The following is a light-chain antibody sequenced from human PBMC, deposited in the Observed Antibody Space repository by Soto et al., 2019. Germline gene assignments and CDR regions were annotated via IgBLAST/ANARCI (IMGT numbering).Light chain of an antibody. Sequence: QSVLPQPPSASGSPGQSVTISCTGTSSDVGGYNYVSWYQQHPGKAPKLMIYEVTKRPSGVPDRFSGSKSGSTASLTVSGLQAEDEADYYCSSYAGSNNFVFGGGTKVTVL. J-gene: IGLJ2*01. V-gene: IGLV2-8*01. CDR3: SSYAGSNNFV. CDR2: EVT. CDR1: SSDVGGYNY.